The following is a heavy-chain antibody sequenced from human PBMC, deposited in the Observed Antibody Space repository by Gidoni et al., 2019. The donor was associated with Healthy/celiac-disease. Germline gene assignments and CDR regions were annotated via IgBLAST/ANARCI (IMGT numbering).Heavy chain of an antibody. V-gene: IGHV3-7*03. CDR2: IKQDGSEK. CDR3: ARVRRLGAFDI. D-gene: IGHD3-16*01. Sequence: EVQLLESGGGLVQPGGYLRLSCAASGFTFSSYWMSWVRQAPGNGLEWVANIKQDGSEKDYGDYGKGRITISRDNAKKSLYLQMNSLRAEDTAVYYCARVRRLGAFDIWGQGTMVTVSS. J-gene: IGHJ3*02. CDR1: GFTFSSYW.